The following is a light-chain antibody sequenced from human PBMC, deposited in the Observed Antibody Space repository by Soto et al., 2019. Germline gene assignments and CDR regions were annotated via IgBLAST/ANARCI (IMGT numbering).Light chain of an antibody. V-gene: IGLV2-14*01. CDR2: EVS. J-gene: IGLJ1*01. CDR3: TSYTSSRTPYV. CDR1: SSDVGGYTY. Sequence: QSVLAQPASVSGSPGQSITISCTGTSSDVGGYTYVSWYQQRPGKAPELMIFEVSNRPSGVSNRFSGSKSGNKASLTISGLQAEDEADYYCTSYTSSRTPYVFGTGTKVTVL.